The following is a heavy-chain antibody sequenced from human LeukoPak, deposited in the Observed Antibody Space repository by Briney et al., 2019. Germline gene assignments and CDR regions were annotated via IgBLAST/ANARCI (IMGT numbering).Heavy chain of an antibody. D-gene: IGHD1-26*01. J-gene: IGHJ6*02. CDR2: ISAYNSNK. CDR3: VRHIKPAGPWDGMDV. V-gene: IGHV1-18*04. CDR1: GYTFTSYG. Sequence: GSVKVSCKASGYTFTSYGISWVRQAPGQGLEWVAWISAYNSNKNSAEKFQGRVTMTIDTSTSTAYMELRSLKSDDTAVYYCVRHIKPAGPWDGMDVWGQGTTAIVSS.